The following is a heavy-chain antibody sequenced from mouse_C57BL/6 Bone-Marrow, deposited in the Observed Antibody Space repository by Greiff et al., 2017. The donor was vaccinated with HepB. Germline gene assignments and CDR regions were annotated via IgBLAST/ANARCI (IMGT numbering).Heavy chain of an antibody. Sequence: EVKLMESGGGLVQPGGSLSLSCAASGFTFTDYYMRWVRQPPGKALEWLGFIRNKANGYTTEYSASVKGRFTISRDNSQSILYLQMNALRAEDSATYYCARYLRRRVPYYAMDYWGQGTSVTVSS. CDR3: ARYLRRRVPYYAMDY. CDR2: IRNKANGYTT. CDR1: GFTFTDYY. V-gene: IGHV7-3*01. D-gene: IGHD2-14*01. J-gene: IGHJ4*01.